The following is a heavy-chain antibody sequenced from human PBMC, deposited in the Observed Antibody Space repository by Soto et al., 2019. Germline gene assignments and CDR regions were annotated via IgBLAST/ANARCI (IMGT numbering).Heavy chain of an antibody. CDR2: LSGSSTYI. CDR1: GFNFSTYI. Sequence: EVQVVESGGGLVKPGGSLRLSCAASGFNFSTYILTWVRQAPGKGLEWISSLSGSSTYIYHADSVKGRFAISRDNAKNSLFLQMSSLRAGDTALYYCARMGTTNAFDVWGQGTMVTVSS. CDR3: ARMGTTNAFDV. D-gene: IGHD1-1*01. V-gene: IGHV3-21*06. J-gene: IGHJ3*01.